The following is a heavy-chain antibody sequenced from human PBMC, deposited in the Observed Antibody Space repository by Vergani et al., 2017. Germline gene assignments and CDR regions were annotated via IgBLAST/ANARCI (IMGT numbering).Heavy chain of an antibody. J-gene: IGHJ4*02. CDR1: GGPFSGGSHY. CDR2: IYNTGGT. V-gene: IGHV4-61*02. D-gene: IGHD2-15*01. Sequence: QVQLKESGPGLVGPSETLSLTCTVSGGPFSGGSHYWSWIRQSAGKGLEWIGRIYNTGGTNYDPSLKTRVTMSVDTSKNQFPLKLASVTAADTAIYYCARAVVVVAAAGKYFDYWGQGTLVTVSS. CDR3: ARAVVVVAAAGKYFDY.